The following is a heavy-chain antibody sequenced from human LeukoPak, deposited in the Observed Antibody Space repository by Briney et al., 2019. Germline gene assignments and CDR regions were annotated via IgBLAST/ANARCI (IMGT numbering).Heavy chain of an antibody. CDR3: PRGDRGYAESLY. D-gene: IGHD5-12*01. CDR2: IREDGNED. V-gene: IGHV3-7*02. CDR1: GFSFREHW. J-gene: IGHJ4*02. Sequence: PGGSLRLSCTVSGFSFREHWMSGARQARGKGLEGVGNIREDGNEDYYVDSVEGRFVIFRDNAKNSLYLQMHSLRAENTAVYYCPRGDRGYAESLYWGRGTLVTVSS.